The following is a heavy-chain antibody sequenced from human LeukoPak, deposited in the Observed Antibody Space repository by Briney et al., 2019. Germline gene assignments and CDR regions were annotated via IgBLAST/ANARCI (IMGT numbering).Heavy chain of an antibody. CDR3: ARDNSVGDIAWWFDP. V-gene: IGHV1-46*01. J-gene: IGHJ5*02. Sequence: ASVKVSCKASGYTFINNWMHRVRQAPGQGLEWIGLINPTGTGTLYAQKFQGRVTMTRDMSTSTDYVELSSLRSEDTAVYYCARDNSVGDIAWWFDPWGQGTLVTVSS. CDR2: INPTGTGT. CDR1: GYTFINNW. D-gene: IGHD3-10*01.